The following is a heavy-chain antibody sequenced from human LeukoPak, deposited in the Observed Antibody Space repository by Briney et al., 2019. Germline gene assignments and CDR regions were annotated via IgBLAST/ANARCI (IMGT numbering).Heavy chain of an antibody. J-gene: IGHJ5*01. CDR1: GFTLSSYA. CDR3: AKIDTFDYDTSGRHWLDS. D-gene: IGHD4/OR15-4a*01. V-gene: IGHV3-23*01. Sequence: GGSLRLSCAASGFTLSSYAMSWVRQGPGKGLEWVSAISVSGNTYHADSVKGRFTISRDNSKNTLYLQMNSLKVEDTAVYFCAKIDTFDYDTSGRHWLDSWGQGTLVTVSS. CDR2: ISVSGNT.